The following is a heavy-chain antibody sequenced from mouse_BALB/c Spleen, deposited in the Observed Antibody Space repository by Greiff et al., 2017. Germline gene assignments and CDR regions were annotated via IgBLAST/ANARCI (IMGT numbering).Heavy chain of an antibody. CDR3: ARDHLGSYWYFDV. V-gene: IGHV5-4*02. CDR2: ISDGGSYT. CDR1: GFTFSDYY. J-gene: IGHJ1*01. D-gene: IGHD3-1*01. Sequence: EVKLLESGGGLVKPGGSLKLSCAASGFTFSDYYMYWVRQTPEKRLEWVATISDGGSYTYYPDSVKGRFTISRDNAKNNLYLQMSSLKSEDTAMYYCARDHLGSYWYFDVWGAGTTVTVSS.